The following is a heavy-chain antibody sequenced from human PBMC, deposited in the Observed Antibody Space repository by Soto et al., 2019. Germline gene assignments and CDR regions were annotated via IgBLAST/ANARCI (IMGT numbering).Heavy chain of an antibody. CDR3: VTGVDDEDGAAAQWFFFEN. Sequence: GGSLRLSCAASGFTFRRNNMNRVRQAPGKGLECVASISSSGDYLYYADSVKGRFIISRDNFQNSLFLQMNNLRADDTAVYCCVTGVDDEDGAAAQWFFFENWGQGSPVTVSS. CDR1: GFTFRRNN. V-gene: IGHV3-21*01. J-gene: IGHJ4*02. CDR2: ISSSGDYL. D-gene: IGHD3-22*01.